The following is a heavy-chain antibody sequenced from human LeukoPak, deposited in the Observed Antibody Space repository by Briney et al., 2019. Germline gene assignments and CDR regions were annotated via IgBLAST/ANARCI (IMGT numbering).Heavy chain of an antibody. D-gene: IGHD2-2*01. CDR1: GYTFTGYY. J-gene: IGHJ4*02. CDR2: INPNSGGT. CDR3: AREGRHCSSTSCYDY. V-gene: IGHV1-2*02. Sequence: ASVKVSCKASGYTFTGYYMHWVRQAPGQGLEWMGWINPNSGGTNYAQKFQGRVTMTRDTSISTAYMELSRLRSDDTAVYYCAREGRHCSSTSCYDYWGQGTLVTVSS.